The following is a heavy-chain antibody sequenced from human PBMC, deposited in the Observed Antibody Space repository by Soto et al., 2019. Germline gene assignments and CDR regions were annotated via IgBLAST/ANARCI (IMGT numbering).Heavy chain of an antibody. CDR1: GFTFSSYA. V-gene: IGHV3-30-3*01. CDR3: ARIYRRDGNKYADY. J-gene: IGHJ4*02. CDR2: TSYDGSNK. D-gene: IGHD3-16*02. Sequence: GGSLRLSCAASGFTFSSYAMHWVRQDPGKGLEWVAVTSYDGSNKYYADSVKGRFTISRDNAKNSLYLQMNSLRDEDTAVYYCARIYRRDGNKYADYWGQGTLVTVSS.